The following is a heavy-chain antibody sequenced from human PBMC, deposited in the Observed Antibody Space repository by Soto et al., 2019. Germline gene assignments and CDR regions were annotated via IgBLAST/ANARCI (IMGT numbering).Heavy chain of an antibody. CDR3: ASTTWIQLWYDALDM. D-gene: IGHD5-18*01. CDR1: EYTFTNYD. Sequence: QVQLVQSGAEVKKPGASVKVSRKASEYTFTNYDINWVRQATGQGLEWMGWMNPNSGNTGYAQKFQGRVTMTRNTSINTAYMELSSLRSEDTAVYYCASTTWIQLWYDALDMWGQGTMVTVSS. J-gene: IGHJ3*02. V-gene: IGHV1-8*01. CDR2: MNPNSGNT.